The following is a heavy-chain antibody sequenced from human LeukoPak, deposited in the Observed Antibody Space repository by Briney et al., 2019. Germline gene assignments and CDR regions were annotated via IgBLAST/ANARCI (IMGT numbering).Heavy chain of an antibody. CDR1: GFTFSSYW. Sequence: GGSLRLSCAASGFTFSSYWMHWVRQAPGKGLVWVSRINSDGSSTSYADSVKGRFTISRDNAKNTLYLQMNSLRAEDTAVYYCARGQWGTTGTTPIYYYYYMDVWGKGTTVTTSS. CDR2: INSDGSST. V-gene: IGHV3-74*01. CDR3: ARGQWGTTGTTPIYYYYYMDV. J-gene: IGHJ6*03. D-gene: IGHD1-1*01.